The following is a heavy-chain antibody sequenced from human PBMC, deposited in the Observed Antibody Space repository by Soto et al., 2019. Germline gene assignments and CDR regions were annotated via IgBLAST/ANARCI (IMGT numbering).Heavy chain of an antibody. J-gene: IGHJ4*02. CDR3: AVSFSSSYRGVDY. Sequence: QVQLQQWGAGLLKPSETLSLTCAVYGGSFSGYYWSWIRQPPGKGLEWIGEINHSGSTNYNPSLKSRVTRSVDTSKNQFSLKLSSVTAADTAVYYCAVSFSSSYRGVDYWGQGTLVTVSS. D-gene: IGHD6-13*01. V-gene: IGHV4-34*01. CDR2: INHSGST. CDR1: GGSFSGYY.